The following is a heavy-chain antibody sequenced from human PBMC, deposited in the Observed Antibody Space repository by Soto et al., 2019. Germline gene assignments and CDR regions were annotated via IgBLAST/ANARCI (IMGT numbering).Heavy chain of an antibody. CDR1: GGSISSGGNY. D-gene: IGHD2-15*01. Sequence: QVQLQESGPGLVKPSQTLSLTCTVSGGSISSGGNYWSWIRQHPGKGLEWIGYIYYSGSTYYNPSLKSRVTISVDTSKNQFSLKLSFVTAADTAVYYCARLNRDIVVGHDAFDIWGQGTMVTVSS. CDR3: ARLNRDIVVGHDAFDI. V-gene: IGHV4-31*03. J-gene: IGHJ3*02. CDR2: IYYSGST.